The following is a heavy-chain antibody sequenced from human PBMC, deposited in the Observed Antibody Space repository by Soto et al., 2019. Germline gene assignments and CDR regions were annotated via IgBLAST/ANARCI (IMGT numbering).Heavy chain of an antibody. J-gene: IGHJ4*02. CDR1: GFTFTSSA. Sequence: QMQLVQSGPEVKKPGTSVKVSCKASGFTFTSSAVQWVRQARGQRLEWIGWIVVGSGNTNYAQKFQERVTITRDMSTSTAYMELSSLRSEDTAVYYCAAAADTAMVSGYWGQGTLVTVSS. D-gene: IGHD5-18*01. CDR2: IVVGSGNT. CDR3: AAAADTAMVSGY. V-gene: IGHV1-58*01.